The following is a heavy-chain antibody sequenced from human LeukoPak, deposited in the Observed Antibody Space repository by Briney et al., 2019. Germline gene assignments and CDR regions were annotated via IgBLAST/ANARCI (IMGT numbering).Heavy chain of an antibody. J-gene: IGHJ4*02. CDR1: ADSLSSGGHY. Sequence: SETLSLTCTVSADSLSSGGHYWAWIRQLPGKGLESIGFIHHSGSSRHNPSLKDRVAISVDASRKQFALRLSAVTAADTAIYYCARGGNRFGGFYFDYWGQGIQVIVSS. CDR3: ARGGNRFGGFYFDY. V-gene: IGHV4-31*03. D-gene: IGHD3-10*01. CDR2: IHHSGSS.